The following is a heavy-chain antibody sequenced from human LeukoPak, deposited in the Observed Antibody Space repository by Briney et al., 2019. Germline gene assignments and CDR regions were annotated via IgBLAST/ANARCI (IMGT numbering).Heavy chain of an antibody. V-gene: IGHV5-51*01. Sequence: GESLKISCKGSGYSFTSYRIGWVRQMPGKGLAWMGIIYPGDSGTRYSPSFQGQVTISADKSISTAYLQWSSLQASDTAMYYCASRGATTSDAFDIWGQGTMVTVSS. J-gene: IGHJ3*02. CDR3: ASRGATTSDAFDI. CDR2: IYPGDSGT. CDR1: GYSFTSYR. D-gene: IGHD1-26*01.